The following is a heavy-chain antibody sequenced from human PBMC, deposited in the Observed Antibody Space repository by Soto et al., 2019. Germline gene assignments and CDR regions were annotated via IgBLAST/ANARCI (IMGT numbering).Heavy chain of an antibody. Sequence: SETLSLTCSVSGDSISTVDYFWAWVRQPPXQALEYIGYIYKSATTYYNPSFESRVAISLDTSKSQFSLNVTSLTAADTAVYFCARGRYCLTGRCFPNWFDSWGQGTLVTVSS. V-gene: IGHV4-30-4*01. CDR1: GDSISTVDYF. D-gene: IGHD2-15*01. CDR2: IYKSATT. CDR3: ARGRYCLTGRCFPNWFDS. J-gene: IGHJ5*01.